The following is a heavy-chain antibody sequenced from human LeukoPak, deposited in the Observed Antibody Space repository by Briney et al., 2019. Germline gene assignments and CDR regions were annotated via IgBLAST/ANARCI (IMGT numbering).Heavy chain of an antibody. D-gene: IGHD3-3*01. CDR2: ISYDGSNK. CDR1: GFTFSSYA. Sequence: PGGSLRLSCAASGFTFSSYAMHWVRQAPGKGLEWVAVISYDGSNKYYADPVKGRFTISRDNSKNTLYLQMNSLRAEDTAVYYCARAQRFLEWLLTSRKHWFDPWGQGTLVTVSS. V-gene: IGHV3-30*01. CDR3: ARAQRFLEWLLTSRKHWFDP. J-gene: IGHJ5*02.